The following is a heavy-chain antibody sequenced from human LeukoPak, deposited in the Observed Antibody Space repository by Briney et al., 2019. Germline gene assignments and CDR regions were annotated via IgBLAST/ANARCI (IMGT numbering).Heavy chain of an antibody. Sequence: GGSLRLSCAASGFTFSDYWMHWVRQAPGKGLVWVSHIYGDGSTTNYADSVKGRFTISRDNAKNMLYLQMNSLRVEDTSVYYCARGEYNFDYWGQGTLVTVSS. CDR3: ARGEYNFDY. V-gene: IGHV3-74*01. CDR1: GFTFSDYW. D-gene: IGHD6-6*01. J-gene: IGHJ4*02. CDR2: IYGDGSTT.